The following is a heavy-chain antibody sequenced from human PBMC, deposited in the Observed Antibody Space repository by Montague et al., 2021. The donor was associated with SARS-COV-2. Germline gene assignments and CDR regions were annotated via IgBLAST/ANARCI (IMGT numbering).Heavy chain of an antibody. CDR1: GFSISSGYY. D-gene: IGHD3-3*01. J-gene: IGHJ4*02. CDR3: ARSGVGIFDFSYFDS. CDR2: RYQSGAT. V-gene: IGHV4-38-2*02. Sequence: SETLSLTCSVSGFSISSGYYWGWIRQTPRKGLEWIGSRYQSGATYYSPSLKRPVTILLDTSKNQFSLSLTSVTAADTAVYYCARSGVGIFDFSYFDSWGQGSLVIVSS.